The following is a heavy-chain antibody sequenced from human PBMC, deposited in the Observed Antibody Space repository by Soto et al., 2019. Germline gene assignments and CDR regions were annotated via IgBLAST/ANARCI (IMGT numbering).Heavy chain of an antibody. Sequence: SETLSLTCTVSGGSISSYYWSWIRQPPGKGLEWIGYIYYSGSTNYNPSLKSRVTISVDTSKNQFSLKLSSVTAADTAVYYCARDRRIAARPGVYFDYWGQGTLVTVSS. CDR3: ARDRRIAARPGVYFDY. CDR1: GGSISSYY. J-gene: IGHJ4*02. V-gene: IGHV4-59*01. CDR2: IYYSGST. D-gene: IGHD6-6*01.